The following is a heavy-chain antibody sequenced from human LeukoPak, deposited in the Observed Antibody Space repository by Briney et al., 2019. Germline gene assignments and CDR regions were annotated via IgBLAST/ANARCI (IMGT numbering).Heavy chain of an antibody. D-gene: IGHD5-18*01. CDR2: INSDGSST. CDR3: ARLRGYYSAYYFDY. CDR1: GFTFSSYW. V-gene: IGHV3-74*01. J-gene: IGHJ4*02. Sequence: VGSLRLSCAASGFTFSSYWMHWVRQAPGKGLVWVSRINSDGSSTSYADSVKGRFTISRDNAKNTLYLQMNSLTAEDTAVYYCARLRGYYSAYYFDYWGQGTLVTVSS.